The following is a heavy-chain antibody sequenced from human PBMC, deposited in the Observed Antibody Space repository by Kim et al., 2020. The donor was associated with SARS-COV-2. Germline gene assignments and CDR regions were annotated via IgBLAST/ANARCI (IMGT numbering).Heavy chain of an antibody. J-gene: IGHJ4*02. CDR3: AVDRLRESEQFDY. Sequence: GGSLRLSCAASGFTLSSHGMHWVRQAPGKGLEWVSVLACDETKSYDADSVEGRFTISRNNSKNTYQQQIDLRAADDAAVYYAAVDRLRESEQFDYWGQGT. V-gene: IGHV3-30*03. CDR2: LACDETKS. D-gene: IGHD4-17*01. CDR1: GFTLSSHG.